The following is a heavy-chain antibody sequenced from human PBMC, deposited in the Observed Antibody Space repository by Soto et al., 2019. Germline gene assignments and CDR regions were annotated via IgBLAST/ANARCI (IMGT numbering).Heavy chain of an antibody. Sequence: QVQVVQSGAEVKKPESSVKVSCKPSGGTFNTYTVNWVRLAPGHGLEWMGRFIPILDMANYAQKFQDRVAITADRSTSTAYMELNSLASDDTALYYCAITYCRDNSCPMDFDFWGPGTRVTVSS. V-gene: IGHV1-69*02. D-gene: IGHD2-21*01. CDR2: FIPILDMA. J-gene: IGHJ4*02. CDR1: GGTFNTYT. CDR3: AITYCRDNSCPMDFDF.